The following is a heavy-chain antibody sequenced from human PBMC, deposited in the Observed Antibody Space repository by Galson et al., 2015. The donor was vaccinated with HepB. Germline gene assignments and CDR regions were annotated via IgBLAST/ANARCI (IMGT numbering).Heavy chain of an antibody. D-gene: IGHD6-13*01. CDR2: ISDSGINT. J-gene: IGHJ4*02. Sequence: SLRLSCAASGFTFSSYAMTWVRQAPGKGLEWVSAISDSGINTYDADSVKGRFTISRDNSRDTLYLQLNSLRVEDTAIYYCAKVFRYDSSWWGYFDSWGQGTLVTV. CDR1: GFTFSSYA. CDR3: AKVFRYDSSWWGYFDS. V-gene: IGHV3-23*01.